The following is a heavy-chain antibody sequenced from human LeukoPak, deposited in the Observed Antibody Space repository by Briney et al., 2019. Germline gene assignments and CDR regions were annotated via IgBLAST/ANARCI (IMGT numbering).Heavy chain of an antibody. CDR3: ARDLSGGTSDY. CDR2: IHHTGTT. D-gene: IGHD1-1*01. CDR1: AYSISSSYY. J-gene: IGHJ4*02. Sequence: SETLSLTCAVSAYSISSSYYWGWIRQAPGKGLEWIGNIHHTGTTYYNPSLKSRVTISLDASKNQFSLRLPSVTAADTAVYYCARDLSGGTSDYWGQGTPVTVSS. V-gene: IGHV4-38-2*02.